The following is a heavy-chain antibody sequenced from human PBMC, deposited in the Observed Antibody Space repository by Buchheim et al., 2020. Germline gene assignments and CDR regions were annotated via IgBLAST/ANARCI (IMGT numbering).Heavy chain of an antibody. D-gene: IGHD1-14*01. Sequence: QVQLVESGGGVVQPGRSLRLSCAASGFTFTSYGMNWVRQAPGKGLERVADIWYDGKSTSYADSVEGRFTFSRDNSKNTLYLQMKSLRAEDTAVYYCARSGEHLYYYMDLWGKGTT. J-gene: IGHJ6*03. CDR3: ARSGEHLYYYMDL. V-gene: IGHV3-33*01. CDR2: IWYDGKST. CDR1: GFTFTSYG.